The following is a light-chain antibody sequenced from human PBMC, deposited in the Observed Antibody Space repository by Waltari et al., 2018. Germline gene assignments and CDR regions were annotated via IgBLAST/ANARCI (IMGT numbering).Light chain of an antibody. Sequence: QSVLTQPPSVSGAPGQRVTISCTGGSPNLGAPYALPRYQQLPGTAPKLLIYAENSRPSVVPDRFSGSKSGTTASLAITGLQAEDEADYYCQSFDNSLSGSRVFGGGTKLTVL. CDR2: AEN. CDR3: QSFDNSLSGSRV. J-gene: IGLJ3*02. V-gene: IGLV1-40*01. CDR1: SPNLGAPYA.